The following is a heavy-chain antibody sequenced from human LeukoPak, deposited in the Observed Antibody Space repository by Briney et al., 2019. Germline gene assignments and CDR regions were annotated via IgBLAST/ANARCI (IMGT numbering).Heavy chain of an antibody. CDR2: ISSSGSTI. D-gene: IGHD6-13*01. CDR1: GFTVSSNY. J-gene: IGHJ4*02. CDR3: ARESQQLVQK. Sequence: GGSLRLSCAASGFTVSSNYMSWVRQAPGKGLEWVSYISSSGSTIYYADSVKGRFTISRDNAKNSLYLQMNSLRAEDTAVYYCARESQQLVQKWGQGTLVTVSS. V-gene: IGHV3-11*01.